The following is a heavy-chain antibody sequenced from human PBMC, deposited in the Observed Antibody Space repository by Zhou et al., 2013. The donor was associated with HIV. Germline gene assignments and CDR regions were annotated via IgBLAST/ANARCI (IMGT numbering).Heavy chain of an antibody. V-gene: IGHV1-69*05. Sequence: QVQLVQSGAEVKKPGSSVKVSCKASGGTPTTYAISWVRQAPGQGLEWMGGIIPIFFTATYAQTFKGRLTITMDESTRTAYMELNSLRSEDTAVYYCARDYYDNNGYYYAKWYFDLWAVAPWSLVSS. CDR2: IIPIFFTA. J-gene: IGHJ2*01. D-gene: IGHD3-22*01. CDR1: GGTPTTYA. CDR3: ARDYYDNNGYYYAKWYFDL.